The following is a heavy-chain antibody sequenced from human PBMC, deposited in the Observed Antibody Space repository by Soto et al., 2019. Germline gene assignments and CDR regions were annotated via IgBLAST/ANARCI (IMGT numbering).Heavy chain of an antibody. Sequence: GSLRLSCAASGFTFSSYWMSWVRQAPGKGLEWVANIKQDGSEKYYADSVKGRFTISRDISRNTLYLQMNSLRAEDTAVYYCVRENYYGMDVWGQGTTVTVSS. CDR2: IKQDGSEK. CDR3: VRENYYGMDV. V-gene: IGHV3-7*01. CDR1: GFTFSSYW. J-gene: IGHJ6*02.